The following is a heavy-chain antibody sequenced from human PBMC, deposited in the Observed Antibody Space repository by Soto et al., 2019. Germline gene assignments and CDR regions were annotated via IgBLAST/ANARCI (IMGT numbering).Heavy chain of an antibody. CDR2: IYWDGDQ. CDR1: GFSVSTNGLG. J-gene: IGHJ5*02. V-gene: IGHV2-5*02. CDR3: AHIGMDNWFDP. Sequence: QITLEESGPPLVKPALTLRLTCNCSGFSVSTNGLGVGWIRQTPGKAPEWLALIYWDGDQRYSASLKSRLTISRDTFKNQVVLTMTNMDPVYTGRYFCAHIGMDNWFDPWGQGTMVTVSS.